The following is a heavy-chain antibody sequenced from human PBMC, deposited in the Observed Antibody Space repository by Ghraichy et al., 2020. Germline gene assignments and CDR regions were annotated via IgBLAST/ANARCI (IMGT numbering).Heavy chain of an antibody. CDR2: LSPAANII. D-gene: IGHD3/OR15-3a*01. J-gene: IGHJ4*02. CDR3: ARGEFGLVD. Sequence: GGSLRLSCAASGFSLTDSWMYWVRQVPGKGLVWVSHLSPAANIINYVESVRGRFTISRDNAKNKLFLQMDSLRVDDTDMYYCARGEFGLVDWGRGTLVTVSA. V-gene: IGHV3-74*01. CDR1: GFSLTDSW.